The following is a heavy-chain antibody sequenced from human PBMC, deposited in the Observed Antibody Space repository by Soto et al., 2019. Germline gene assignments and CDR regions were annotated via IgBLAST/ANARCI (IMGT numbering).Heavy chain of an antibody. D-gene: IGHD1-26*01. V-gene: IGHV3-30-3*01. CDR3: AREEPALELYYFDY. Sequence: GGSLRLSCAASGFTFSSYAMHWVRQAPGKGLEWVAVISYDGSNKYYADSVKGRFTISRDNSKNTLYLQMNSLRAEDTAVYYCAREEPALELYYFDYWGQGTLVTVSS. CDR1: GFTFSSYA. J-gene: IGHJ4*02. CDR2: ISYDGSNK.